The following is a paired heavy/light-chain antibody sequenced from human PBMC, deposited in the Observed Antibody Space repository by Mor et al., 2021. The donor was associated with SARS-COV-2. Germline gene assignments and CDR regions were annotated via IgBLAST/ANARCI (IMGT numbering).Light chain of an antibody. CDR1: QSVSSSF. Sequence: EILLTQSPGTLSLSSGERATLSCRASQSVSSSFLAWYQQKPGQAPRLLIYGASTRATGIPDRFSGSGSGTDFTLTISRLKPEDSAVYYCQQFGSSEGLTFGGGTKVEMK. J-gene: IGKJ4*01. CDR3: QQFGSSEGLT. CDR2: GAS. V-gene: IGKV3-20*01.
Heavy chain of an antibody. CDR3: ARDRGERWLQVRGDLDF. J-gene: IGHJ4*02. V-gene: IGHV1-2*02. CDR2: INPHSGGT. CDR1: GYSFIGNY. D-gene: IGHD5-12*01. Sequence: QVQLVQSGAEVKKPGASVKVSCKASGYSFIGNYIHWVRQAPGQGPEWMGWINPHSGGTKYAQKFQGRVAMTRDTSLSTAYMELRSLRSDDTAVYYCARDRGERWLQVRGDLDFWGQGALVTVSS.